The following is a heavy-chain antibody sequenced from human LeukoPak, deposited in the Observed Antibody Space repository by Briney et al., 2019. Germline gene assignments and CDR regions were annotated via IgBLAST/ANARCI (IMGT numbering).Heavy chain of an antibody. CDR2: IYSGGST. CDR3: ASGYSSGWYDY. J-gene: IGHJ4*02. V-gene: IGHV3-53*01. CDR1: GFTVSSNY. Sequence: GGSLRLSCAASGFTVSSNYMSRVRQAPGKGLEWVSVIYSGGSTYYADSVKGRFTISRDNSKNTLYLQMNGLRAEDTAVYYCASGYSSGWYDYWGQGTLVTVSS. D-gene: IGHD6-19*01.